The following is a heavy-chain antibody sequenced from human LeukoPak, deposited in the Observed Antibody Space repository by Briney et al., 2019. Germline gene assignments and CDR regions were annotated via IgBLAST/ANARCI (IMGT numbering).Heavy chain of an antibody. J-gene: IGHJ4*02. V-gene: IGHV1-8*02. CDR3: ARVSQTPAYYYTSGYYYHGY. D-gene: IGHD3-22*01. CDR1: GYTFTGYY. CDR2: MNPNSGNT. Sequence: GASVKVSCKASGYTFTGYYMHWVRQATGQGLEWMGWMNPNSGNTGFAQKFQGRVTMTRDTSINTAYMELSNLRSEDTAVYYCARVSQTPAYYYTSGYYYHGYWGQGTRVTVSS.